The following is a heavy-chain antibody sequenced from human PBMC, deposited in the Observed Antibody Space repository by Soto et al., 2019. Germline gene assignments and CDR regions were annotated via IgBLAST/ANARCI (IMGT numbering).Heavy chain of an antibody. CDR1: GFTFSGSA. D-gene: IGHD3-10*01. V-gene: IGHV3-73*02. Sequence: EVQLVESGGGLVQPGGSLKLSCAASGFTFSGSAMHWVRQASGKGLEWVGRIRSKANSYATAYAASVKGRFTISRDDSKNTAYLQMNSLKTEDTAVYYCTRPDYGSEYYYGMDVWGQGTTVTVSS. CDR2: IRSKANSYAT. J-gene: IGHJ6*02. CDR3: TRPDYGSEYYYGMDV.